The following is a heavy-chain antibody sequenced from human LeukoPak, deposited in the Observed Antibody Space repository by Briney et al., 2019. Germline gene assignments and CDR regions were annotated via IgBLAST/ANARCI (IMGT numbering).Heavy chain of an antibody. CDR2: IYPGDSDT. D-gene: IGHD3-10*01. Sequence: GESLKISCKGSGYSFTSYWIGWVRQMPGKGLEWMGIIYPGDSDTRYSPSFQGQVTISADKSISTAYLQWSSLKASDTAMYYCARLPSRRGYYYYYMDVWGKGTTVTVSS. CDR1: GYSFTSYW. CDR3: ARLPSRRGYYYYYMDV. J-gene: IGHJ6*03. V-gene: IGHV5-51*01.